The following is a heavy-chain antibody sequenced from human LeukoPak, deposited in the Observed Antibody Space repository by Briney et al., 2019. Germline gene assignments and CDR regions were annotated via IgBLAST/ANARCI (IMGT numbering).Heavy chain of an antibody. CDR1: GGSISSGVYY. CDR2: IYYSGST. CDR3: ARDYDSSGFRFDP. D-gene: IGHD3-22*01. Sequence: SQTLSPTGTVSGGSISSGVYYWTWIRQHPGKGLEWIGYIYYSGSTYYNPSLKSRVTISVDTSKNQFSLKLSSVTAADTAVYYCARDYDSSGFRFDPWGPGTLVTVSS. J-gene: IGHJ5*02. V-gene: IGHV4-31*03.